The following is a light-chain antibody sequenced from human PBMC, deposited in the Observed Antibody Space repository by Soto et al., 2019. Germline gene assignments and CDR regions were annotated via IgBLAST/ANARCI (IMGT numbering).Light chain of an antibody. J-gene: IGKJ4*01. CDR1: LNINNF. Sequence: EIVLTQSTATLSLSPGERATLSCRASLNINNFLAWYQQRPGQVPRLLIYDASNRATGVPARFSGSGSGTDFTLTISNLEPEGFAVYYCQKRRNWPITFGGGTKVEIK. CDR2: DAS. V-gene: IGKV3-11*01. CDR3: QKRRNWPIT.